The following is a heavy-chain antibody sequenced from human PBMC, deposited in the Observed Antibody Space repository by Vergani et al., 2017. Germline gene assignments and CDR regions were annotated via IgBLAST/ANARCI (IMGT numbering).Heavy chain of an antibody. J-gene: IGHJ6*02. CDR1: GFTVSSNY. Sequence: EVQLVESGGGLIQPGGSLRLSCAASGFTVSSNYMSWVRQVPGKGLEWVSVIDSSGSTNDADTVKGRFTISRDNSKNTPYLQMNSLRAEDTAVYYCARDSIAAAGSDDYGMDVWGQGTTVTVSS. V-gene: IGHV3-53*01. CDR2: IDSSGST. CDR3: ARDSIAAAGSDDYGMDV. D-gene: IGHD6-13*01.